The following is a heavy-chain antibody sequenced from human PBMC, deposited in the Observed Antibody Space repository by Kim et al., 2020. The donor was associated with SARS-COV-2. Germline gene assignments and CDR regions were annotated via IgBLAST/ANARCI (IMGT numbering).Heavy chain of an antibody. CDR2: IYTSGST. D-gene: IGHD3-10*01. J-gene: IGHJ6*02. CDR1: GGSISSGSYY. V-gene: IGHV4-61*02. Sequence: SETLSLTCTVSGGSISSGSYYWSWIRQPAGKGLEWIGRIYTSGSTNYNPSLKSRVTISVDTSKNQFSLKLSSVTAADTAVYYCARVPITMVRGVIVYYYYYGMDVWGQGTTVTVSS. CDR3: ARVPITMVRGVIVYYYYYGMDV.